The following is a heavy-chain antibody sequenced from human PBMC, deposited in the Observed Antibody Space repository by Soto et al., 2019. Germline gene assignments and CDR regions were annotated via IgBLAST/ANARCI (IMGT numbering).Heavy chain of an antibody. CDR1: GFTFSSYW. CDR2: IKQDGSEK. J-gene: IGHJ4*02. V-gene: IGHV3-7*03. CDR3: ARAVSDYDFWSGYYDY. Sequence: GGSLRLSCAPSGFTFSSYWMSWVRQAPGKGLEWVANIKQDGSEKYYVDSVKGRFTISRDNAKNSLYLQMNSLRAEDTAVYYCARAVSDYDFWSGYYDYWGQGTLVTVSS. D-gene: IGHD3-3*01.